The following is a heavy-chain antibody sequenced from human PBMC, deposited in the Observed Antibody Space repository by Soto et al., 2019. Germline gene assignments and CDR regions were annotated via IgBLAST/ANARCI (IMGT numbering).Heavy chain of an antibody. CDR2: LVPVFGTA. J-gene: IGHJ4*02. V-gene: IGHV1-69*06. CDR3: ARSPGVFDY. D-gene: IGHD3-10*01. CDR1: GGTFSSLA. Sequence: QVQLVQSGAEVKKPGSSVKVSCKASGGTFSSLAISWVRQAPEQGLEWMGGLVPVFGTANYAQKFQDRVTITADKSTSTSYMELSSLRSEDTAVYYCARSPGVFDYWGQGTLVTVSS.